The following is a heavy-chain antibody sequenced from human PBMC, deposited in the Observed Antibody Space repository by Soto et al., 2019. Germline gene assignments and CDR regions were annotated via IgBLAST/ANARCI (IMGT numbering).Heavy chain of an antibody. CDR3: ARHIGYYDSSGYYCLWFQH. CDR2: IIPIFGTA. D-gene: IGHD3-22*01. J-gene: IGHJ1*01. Sequence: SVKGSCKASGGTFSSYAISWVRQAPGQGLEWMGGIIPIFGTANYAQKFQGRVTITADESTSTAYMELRSLRSEDTAVYYCARHIGYYDSSGYYCLWFQHWGQGTLVTVSS. CDR1: GGTFSSYA. V-gene: IGHV1-69*13.